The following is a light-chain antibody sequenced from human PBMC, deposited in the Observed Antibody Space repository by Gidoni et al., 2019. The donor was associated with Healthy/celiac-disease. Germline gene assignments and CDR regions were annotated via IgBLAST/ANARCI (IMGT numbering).Light chain of an antibody. CDR3: QQRSNWPPT. J-gene: IGKJ2*01. Sequence: EIVLTQSPATLSLSPGERATLSCRASQSVSSYLAWYQQKPGQAPRLLIYDASNRATGIPARLSGSGSGTDFTLTISSLEPEDFAVYHCQQRSNWPPTFGQGTKLEIK. V-gene: IGKV3-11*01. CDR1: QSVSSY. CDR2: DAS.